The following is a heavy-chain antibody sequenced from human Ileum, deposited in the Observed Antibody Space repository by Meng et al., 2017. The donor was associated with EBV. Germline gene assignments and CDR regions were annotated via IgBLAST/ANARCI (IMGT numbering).Heavy chain of an antibody. D-gene: IGHD6-19*01. J-gene: IGHJ4*02. CDR2: IYNSGST. V-gene: IGHV4-61*08. CDR3: ARDGYSSGSD. Sequence: VLLQGPGPRLLRASEPLSRTCIVSGGSVSSGGNYWRWIRQPPGKGLEWIGYIYNSGSTNYNPSLKSRVTISVDTSKNQFSLKLSSVTAADTAVYYCARDGYSSGSDWGQGTLVTVSS. CDR1: GGSVSSGGNY.